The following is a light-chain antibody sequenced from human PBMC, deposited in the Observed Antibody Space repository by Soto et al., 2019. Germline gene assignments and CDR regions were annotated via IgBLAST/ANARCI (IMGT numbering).Light chain of an antibody. J-gene: IGKJ2*01. CDR3: QHRTNWPRT. Sequence: EVVLTQSPVTLHLSPGERATLSCRASQSGGTFLSCYQQKPGQAPRLIIYDTSNRATGIPARFSGTGSGSDFALTISSVEPEDFAVYFCQHRTNWPRTFGQGNKLYIK. CDR2: DTS. CDR1: QSGGTF. V-gene: IGKV3-11*01.